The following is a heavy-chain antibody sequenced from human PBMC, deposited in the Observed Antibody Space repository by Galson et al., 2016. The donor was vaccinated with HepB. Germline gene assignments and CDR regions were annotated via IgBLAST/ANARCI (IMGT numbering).Heavy chain of an antibody. J-gene: IGHJ4*02. CDR3: ARVGGTGWYGPDY. D-gene: IGHD6-19*01. Sequence: SVKVSCKGSGYSFSYYAIHWVRQAPGQRPEWVGWINVANGDTKYSQTLQDRVTLSSDASATTAYMELSSLTSEDSAVYYCARVGGTGWYGPDYWGQGTLVTVSS. CDR1: GYSFSYYA. CDR2: INVANGDT. V-gene: IGHV1-3*01.